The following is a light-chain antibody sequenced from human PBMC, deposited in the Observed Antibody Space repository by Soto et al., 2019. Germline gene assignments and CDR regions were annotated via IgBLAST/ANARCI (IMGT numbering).Light chain of an antibody. CDR3: CSFALRSTLI. CDR2: DVA. Sequence: QSALTQPRLVSGSPGQSVTISCTGTSSDVGGYNSVSWYRQHPGKAPKLMIYDVAKRPSGVPDRFSGSKSGNTASLTISGLQAEDEADYYCCSFALRSTLIFGGGTKVTVL. V-gene: IGLV2-11*01. J-gene: IGLJ2*01. CDR1: SSDVGGYNS.